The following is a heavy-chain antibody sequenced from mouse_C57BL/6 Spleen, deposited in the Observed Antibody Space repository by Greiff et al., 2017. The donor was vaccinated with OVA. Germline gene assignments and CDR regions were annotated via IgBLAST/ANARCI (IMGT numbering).Heavy chain of an antibody. CDR1: GFSLTSYG. D-gene: IGHD1-1*01. V-gene: IGHV2-5*01. CDR2: IWRGGST. CDR3: AKGDYVRAMDY. Sequence: VKVEESGPGLVQPSQSLSITCTVSGFSLTSYGVHWVRQSPGKGLEWLGVIWRGGSTDYNAAFMSRLSITKDNSKSQVFFKMNSLQADDTAIYYCAKGDYVRAMDYWGQGTSVTVSS. J-gene: IGHJ4*01.